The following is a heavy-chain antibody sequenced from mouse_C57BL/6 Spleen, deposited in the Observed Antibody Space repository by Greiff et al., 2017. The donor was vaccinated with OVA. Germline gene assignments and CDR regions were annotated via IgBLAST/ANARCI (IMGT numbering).Heavy chain of an antibody. CDR1: GYAFSSSW. CDR3: AARGGYYYGSSYGFAY. J-gene: IGHJ3*01. V-gene: IGHV1-82*01. Sequence: QVQLQQSGPELVKPGASVKISCKASGYAFSSSWMNWVKQRPGKGLEWIGRIYPGDGGTNYNGKFKGKATLTADKSSSTAYMKLSSLTSEDSAVYFCAARGGYYYGSSYGFAYWGQGTLVTVSA. D-gene: IGHD1-1*01. CDR2: IYPGDGGT.